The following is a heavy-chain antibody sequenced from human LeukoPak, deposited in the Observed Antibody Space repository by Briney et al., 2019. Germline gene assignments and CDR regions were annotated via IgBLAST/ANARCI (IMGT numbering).Heavy chain of an antibody. CDR2: INWNGGST. CDR3: ARGFGYYGSGSFFDY. CDR1: GFTFDDYG. D-gene: IGHD3-10*01. Sequence: GGSLRLSCAASGFTFDDYGMSWVRQAPGKGLEWVSGINWNGGSTGYADSVKGRFTISRDNAKNSLYLQMNRLRAEDTALYYCARGFGYYGSGSFFDYWGQGTLVTVSS. V-gene: IGHV3-20*04. J-gene: IGHJ4*02.